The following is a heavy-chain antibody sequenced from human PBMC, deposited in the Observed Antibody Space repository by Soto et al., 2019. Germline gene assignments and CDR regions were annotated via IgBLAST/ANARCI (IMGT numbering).Heavy chain of an antibody. V-gene: IGHV6-1*01. CDR1: GDSVSSNSAA. J-gene: IGHJ6*02. Sequence: SQTLSLPCAISGDSVSSNSAAWNWIRQSPSRGLEWLGRTYYRSKWYNDYAVSVKSRITINPDTSKNQFSLQLNSVTPEDTAVYYCARENIAAADRGLCYGMDVWGQGTTVTVSS. CDR3: ARENIAAADRGLCYGMDV. CDR2: TYYRSKWYN. D-gene: IGHD6-13*01.